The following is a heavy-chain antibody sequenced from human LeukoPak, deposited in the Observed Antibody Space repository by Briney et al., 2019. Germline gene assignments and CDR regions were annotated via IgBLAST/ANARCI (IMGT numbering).Heavy chain of an antibody. V-gene: IGHV3-7*03. CDR3: ARGQVLRAEFGYYYYYMDV. CDR1: GFTFSSYW. Sequence: PGGSLRLSCAASGFTFSSYWMSWVRQAPGKGLEWVANIKQDGSEKYYVDSVKGRFTISRDNAKNSLYLQMNSLRAEDTAVYYCARGQVLRAEFGYYYYYMDVWGKGTTVTVSS. D-gene: IGHD2/OR15-2a*01. CDR2: IKQDGSEK. J-gene: IGHJ6*03.